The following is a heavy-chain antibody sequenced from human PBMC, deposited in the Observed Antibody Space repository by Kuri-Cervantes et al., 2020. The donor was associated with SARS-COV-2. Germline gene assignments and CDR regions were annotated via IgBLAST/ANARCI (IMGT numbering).Heavy chain of an antibody. J-gene: IGHJ4*02. D-gene: IGHD2-21*01. Sequence: LKISCAASGFNFSRTDMHWVRQAPGKGLEWVAVISHDGKNKKCIASGKGRFTISRDNSQNTLYLHMKSLRSEDTAMYYCAKDRVGVQDFWGQGTLVTVSS. V-gene: IGHV3-30*18. CDR3: AKDRVGVQDF. CDR1: GFNFSRTD. CDR2: ISHDGKNK.